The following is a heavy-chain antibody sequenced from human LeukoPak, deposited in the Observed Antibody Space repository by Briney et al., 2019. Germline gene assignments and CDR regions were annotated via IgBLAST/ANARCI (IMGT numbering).Heavy chain of an antibody. J-gene: IGHJ6*02. V-gene: IGHV3-30*04. CDR1: GFTFSSYA. CDR3: ASTGGYSSGWYNYYYYYGMDV. CDR2: IPYDGSNK. Sequence: GGSLRLSCAASGFTFSSYAMHWVRQAPGKGLEWVAVIPYDGSNKYYADSVKGRFTISRDNSKNTLYLQMNSLRAEDTAVYYCASTGGYSSGWYNYYYYYGMDVWGQGTTVNVSS. D-gene: IGHD6-19*01.